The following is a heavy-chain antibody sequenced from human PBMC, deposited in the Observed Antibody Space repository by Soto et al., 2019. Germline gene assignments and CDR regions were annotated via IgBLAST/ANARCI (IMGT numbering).Heavy chain of an antibody. D-gene: IGHD2-15*01. J-gene: IGHJ3*02. CDR1: GYTFTSYD. V-gene: IGHV1-8*01. Sequence: ASVKVSCKASGYTFTSYDINWVRQATGQGLEWMGWMNPNSGNTGYAQKFQGRVTMTRNTSISTAYMELSSLRSEDTAVYYCARLTETRLYCSGGSCYFSVDDAFDIWGQGTMVTVSS. CDR3: ARLTETRLYCSGGSCYFSVDDAFDI. CDR2: MNPNSGNT.